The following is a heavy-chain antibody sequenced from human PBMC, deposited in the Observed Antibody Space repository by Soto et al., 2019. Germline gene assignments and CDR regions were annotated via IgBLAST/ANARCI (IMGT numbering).Heavy chain of an antibody. CDR1: GFTFSNAW. Sequence: GGSLRLSCAASGFTFSNAWMSWVRQAPGKGLEWVGRIKSKTDGGTTDYAAPVKGRFTISRDDSKNTLYLQMNSLKTEDTAVYYCTLRVYNWNYHDYWGQGTLVTVSS. J-gene: IGHJ4*02. CDR3: TLRVYNWNYHDY. D-gene: IGHD1-20*01. V-gene: IGHV3-15*01. CDR2: IKSKTDGGTT.